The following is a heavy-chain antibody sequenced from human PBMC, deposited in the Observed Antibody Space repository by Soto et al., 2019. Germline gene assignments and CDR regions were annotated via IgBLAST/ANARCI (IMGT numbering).Heavy chain of an antibody. J-gene: IGHJ4*02. CDR3: ARQGGERWISKKWLYX. Sequence: SETLSLTFTVSGVSISSISYYWGWIRQPPGKGVEVIGSIYYSGSTYYNPSLTSRVTISVDTSKNQFSLTLSSVTAADTVLYYCARQGGERWISKKWLYXWGQVTLVTVSX. V-gene: IGHV4-39*01. CDR1: GVSISSISYY. D-gene: IGHD3-22*01. CDR2: IYYSGST.